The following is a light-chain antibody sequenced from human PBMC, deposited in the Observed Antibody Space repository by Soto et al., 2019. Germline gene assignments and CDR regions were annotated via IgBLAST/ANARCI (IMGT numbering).Light chain of an antibody. V-gene: IGKV3-15*01. J-gene: IGKJ1*01. Sequence: EIVMTQSPATLSVSPGERATLSCRASQSVSSNLAWYQQKPGQAPRLLIYGASTRATGIPARFSGSGSGTAFTLTISSLQSEDFAVYYCPQYNNWPPRGTFGQGTKVEIK. CDR1: QSVSSN. CDR3: PQYNNWPPRGT. CDR2: GAS.